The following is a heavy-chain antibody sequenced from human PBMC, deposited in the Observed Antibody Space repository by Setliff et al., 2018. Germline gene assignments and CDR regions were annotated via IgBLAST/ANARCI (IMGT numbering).Heavy chain of an antibody. D-gene: IGHD2-15*01. CDR3: ARSPALLGIVYLDP. CDR1: GDSFSNYA. J-gene: IGHJ5*02. Sequence: SVKVSCKASGDSFSNYAISWVRQAPGQGLEWMGGLIPMFGTPGYAQKFQDRVTITTDESTSTAYMELNSLTSEDTAVYYCARSPALLGIVYLDPWGQGTPVTVSS. V-gene: IGHV1-69*05. CDR2: LIPMFGTP.